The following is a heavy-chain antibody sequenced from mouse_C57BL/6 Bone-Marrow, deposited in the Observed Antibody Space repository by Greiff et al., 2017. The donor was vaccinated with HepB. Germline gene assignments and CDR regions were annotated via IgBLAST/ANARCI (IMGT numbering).Heavy chain of an antibody. CDR3: ARSRAWFAY. Sequence: QVQLQQPGAELVRPGTSVKLSCKASGYTFTSYWMHWVKQRPGQGLEWIGVIDPSDSYTNYNQKFKGKATLTVDTSSSTAYMQLSSLTSEDSAVYYCARSRAWFAYWGQGTRVTVSA. CDR1: GYTFTSYW. J-gene: IGHJ3*01. CDR2: IDPSDSYT. V-gene: IGHV1-59*01.